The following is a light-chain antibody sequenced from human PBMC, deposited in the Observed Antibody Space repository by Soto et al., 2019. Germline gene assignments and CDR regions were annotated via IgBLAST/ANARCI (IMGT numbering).Light chain of an antibody. Sequence: SALTQPASVSGSPGQSITISCTGTSSDVGGYNYVSWYQQHPGKAPKLMIYDVTNRPSGVPNRFSGSKSGNTASLTISGLQAEDEADYYCSSYASSSTLVFGGGTKVTVL. J-gene: IGLJ2*01. CDR3: SSYASSSTLV. V-gene: IGLV2-14*01. CDR1: SSDVGGYNY. CDR2: DVT.